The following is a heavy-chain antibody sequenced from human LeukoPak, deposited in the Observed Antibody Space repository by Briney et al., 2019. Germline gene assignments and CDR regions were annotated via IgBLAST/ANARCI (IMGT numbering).Heavy chain of an antibody. V-gene: IGHV4-34*01. Sequence: SETLSLTCAVYGGSFSGYYWSWIRQPPEKGLEWIGEINHLGSTNYNPSLKSRVTISVDTSKNQFSLKLSSVTAADTAVYYCARGGGGYSLFDYWGQGTLVTVSS. J-gene: IGHJ4*02. D-gene: IGHD5-18*01. CDR1: GGSFSGYY. CDR2: INHLGST. CDR3: ARGGGGYSLFDY.